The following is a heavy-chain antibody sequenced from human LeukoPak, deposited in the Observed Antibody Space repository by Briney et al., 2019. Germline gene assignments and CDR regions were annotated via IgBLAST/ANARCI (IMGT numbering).Heavy chain of an antibody. CDR1: GCSISNYY. CDR2: IYTSGRT. CDR3: ASLGGYDYGPSDY. D-gene: IGHD5-12*01. V-gene: IGHV4-4*07. Sequence: SETLSLTCTVSGCSISNYYWSWIRQPAGKGLDWIGRIYTSGRTSYNPSLKSRVTMSVDTSKNQFSLKLSSVTAADTAVYYCASLGGYDYGPSDYWGQGTLVTVSS. J-gene: IGHJ4*02.